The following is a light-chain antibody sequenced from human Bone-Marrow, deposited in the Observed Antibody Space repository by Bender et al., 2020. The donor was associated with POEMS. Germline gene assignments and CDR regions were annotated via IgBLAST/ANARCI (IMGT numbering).Light chain of an antibody. CDR1: SSNIGTNP. Sequence: QSVLTQPPSASGTPGQRVTISCSGSSSNIGTNPVNWYQQLPGTAPKLLIYITNQRPSGVPDRFSGSKSGTSASLAISGLQCEDEADYYCAAWEDSLNGWVFGGGTKLTVL. CDR2: ITN. V-gene: IGLV1-44*01. CDR3: AAWEDSLNGWV. J-gene: IGLJ3*02.